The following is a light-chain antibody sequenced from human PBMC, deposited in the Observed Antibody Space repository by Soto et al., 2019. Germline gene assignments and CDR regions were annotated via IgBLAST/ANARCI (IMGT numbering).Light chain of an antibody. Sequence: EIVLTQSPATLSLSPGERATLSCRASQSVSSDLAWYQQKPGQAPRLLISGASNRATGIPARFSGSGSGTDFTLTISSLEPEDFAVYYCQQRSSWPLITFGQGTRLEIK. J-gene: IGKJ5*01. CDR1: QSVSSD. V-gene: IGKV3-11*01. CDR2: GAS. CDR3: QQRSSWPLIT.